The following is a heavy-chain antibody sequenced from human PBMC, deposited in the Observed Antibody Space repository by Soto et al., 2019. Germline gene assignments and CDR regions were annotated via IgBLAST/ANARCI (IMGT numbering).Heavy chain of an antibody. CDR2: IYWDDDK. D-gene: IGHD3-10*01. J-gene: IGHJ3*02. CDR3: AYRQYHYYGSGSQNDAFDI. Sequence: GLDLEWLALIYWDDDKRYSPSLKSRLTITKDTSKNQVVLTMTNMDPVDTATYYCAYRQYHYYGSGSQNDAFDIWGQGTMVTVSS. V-gene: IGHV2-5*02.